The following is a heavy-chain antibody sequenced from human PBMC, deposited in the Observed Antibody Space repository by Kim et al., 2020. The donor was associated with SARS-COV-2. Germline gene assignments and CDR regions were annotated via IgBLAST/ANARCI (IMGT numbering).Heavy chain of an antibody. D-gene: IGHD5-18*01. J-gene: IGHJ4*02. Sequence: YNPSLKSRVTISVDTSKNQFSLKLSSVTAADTAVYYCARQNGWIQLWFSDYWGQGTLVTVSS. CDR3: ARQNGWIQLWFSDY. V-gene: IGHV4-39*01.